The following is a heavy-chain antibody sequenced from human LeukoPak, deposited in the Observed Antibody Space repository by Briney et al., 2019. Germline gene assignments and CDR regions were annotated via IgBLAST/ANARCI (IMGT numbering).Heavy chain of an antibody. V-gene: IGHV4-39*01. CDR3: ARRDCGGDCYSGVKIDY. CDR1: GGSISSSTSY. Sequence: SETLSLTCTVSGGSISSSTSYWGWIRQPPGKGLEWIVSSYYSGSTYYNPSLKSRVTISVDTSKKQFSLKLSSVTAADTAVYYCARRDCGGDCYSGVKIDYWGQGTLVTVSS. J-gene: IGHJ4*02. CDR2: SYYSGST. D-gene: IGHD2-21*01.